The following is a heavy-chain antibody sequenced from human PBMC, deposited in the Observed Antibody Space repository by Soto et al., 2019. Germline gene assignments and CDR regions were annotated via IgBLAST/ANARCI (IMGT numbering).Heavy chain of an antibody. D-gene: IGHD2-15*01. J-gene: IGHJ6*02. CDR2: IIPIFGTA. CDR3: ARDLGYCSGGSCYWDYYYGMDV. Sequence: ASVKVSCKASGGTFSSYAITWVRQAPGQGLEWMGRIIPIFGTANYNQKFQGRVTITADTSISTAYMELSRLRSDDTAVYYCARDLGYCSGGSCYWDYYYGMDVWGQGTTVTVSS. CDR1: GGTFSSYA. V-gene: IGHV1-69*06.